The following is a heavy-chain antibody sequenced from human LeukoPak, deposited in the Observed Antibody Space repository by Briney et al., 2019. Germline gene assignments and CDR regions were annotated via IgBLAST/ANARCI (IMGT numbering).Heavy chain of an antibody. CDR1: GGSISSGSYY. Sequence: SETLSLTCTVSGGSISSGSYYWSWIRQPAGKGLEWIGYIYYSGSTNYNPSLKSRVTISVDTSKNQFSLKLSSVTAADTAVYYCAREGLSYDYVWGSYRHPIDYWGQGTLVTVSS. CDR3: AREGLSYDYVWGSYRHPIDY. J-gene: IGHJ4*02. V-gene: IGHV4-61*10. D-gene: IGHD3-16*02. CDR2: IYYSGST.